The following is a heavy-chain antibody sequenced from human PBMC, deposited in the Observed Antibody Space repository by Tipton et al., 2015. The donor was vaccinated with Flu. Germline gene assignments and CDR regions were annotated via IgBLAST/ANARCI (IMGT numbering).Heavy chain of an antibody. D-gene: IGHD3-3*01. CDR1: GASFSGYN. J-gene: IGHJ4*02. CDR3: ASLGDKKYDFWRDHAFGY. CDR2: INHGGIT. V-gene: IGHV4-34*01. Sequence: TLSLTCAVYGASFSGYNWSWIRQPPGKGLEWIGEINHGGITNYSPSLKSRITISVDTSTNQFSLNLNSVTAADTAVYYCASLGDKKYDFWRDHAFGYWGQGSLVTVS.